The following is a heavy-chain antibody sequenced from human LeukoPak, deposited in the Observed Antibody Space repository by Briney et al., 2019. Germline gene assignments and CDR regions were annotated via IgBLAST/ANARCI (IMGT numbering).Heavy chain of an antibody. J-gene: IGHJ4*02. V-gene: IGHV3-23*01. CDR3: AKGGRRDGYNPGAFDY. Sequence: PGGSLRLSCAASGVTVSSNYMSWVRQAPGKGLEWVSAISGSGGSTYYADSVKGRFTISRDNSKNTLYLQMNSLRAEDTAVYYCAKGGRRDGYNPGAFDYWGQGTLVTVSS. D-gene: IGHD5-24*01. CDR2: ISGSGGST. CDR1: GVTVSSNY.